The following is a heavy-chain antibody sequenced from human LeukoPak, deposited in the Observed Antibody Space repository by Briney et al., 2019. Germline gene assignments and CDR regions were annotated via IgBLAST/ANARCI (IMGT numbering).Heavy chain of an antibody. V-gene: IGHV1-8*02. CDR3: ARDSQGFDY. J-gene: IGHJ4*02. CDR2: MNPNSGNT. CDR1: GYTFTGYY. Sequence: ASVEVSCKASGYTFTGYYMHWVRQATGQGLEWMGWMNPNSGNTGYAQKFQGRVTMTRNTSISTAYMELSSLRSEDTAVYYCARDSQGFDYWGQGTLVTVSS.